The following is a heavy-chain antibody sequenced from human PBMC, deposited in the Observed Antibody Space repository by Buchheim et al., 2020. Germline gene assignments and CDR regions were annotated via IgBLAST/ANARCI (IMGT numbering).Heavy chain of an antibody. CDR1: GFTFSSYY. D-gene: IGHD1-26*01. CDR3: AKELLPSYYYYGMDV. J-gene: IGHJ6*02. CDR2: TSGSGGSA. Sequence: EVQLVESGGGLVQPGGSLRLSCVASGFTFSSYYMSWVRQAPGKGLEWVSVTSGSGGSAYHADSVKGRITISSDNSNNKLYLQMNSLRAEDTAVYYCAKELLPSYYYYGMDVWGQGTT. V-gene: IGHV3-23*04.